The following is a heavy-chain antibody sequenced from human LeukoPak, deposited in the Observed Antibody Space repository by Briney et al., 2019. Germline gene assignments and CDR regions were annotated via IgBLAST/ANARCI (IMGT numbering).Heavy chain of an antibody. CDR2: IHYSGST. J-gene: IGHJ6*03. Sequence: SETLSLTCTVSGGSITNYYWSWIRQPPGKGLEWIGYIHYSGSTYYNPSLKSRVTISVDTSKNQFSLKLSSVTAADTAVYYCARVGGIAAAGLYYYYMDVWGKGTTVTVSS. CDR3: ARVGGIAAAGLYYYYMDV. V-gene: IGHV4-59*12. D-gene: IGHD6-13*01. CDR1: GGSITNYY.